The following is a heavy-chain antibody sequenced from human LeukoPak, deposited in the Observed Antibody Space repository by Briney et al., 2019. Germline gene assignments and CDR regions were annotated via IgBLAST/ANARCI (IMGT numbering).Heavy chain of an antibody. Sequence: GGSLTLSCAASGFTFSSYDMHWVRQATGKGLEWVSDIDTAGGTNYPGSVKGRFTISREKSKDSLYHQMNSLRARSTAVYYCARGRYCSSTSCPTVLSLDPWGQGTLVTVSS. J-gene: IGHJ5*02. CDR3: ARGRYCSSTSCPTVLSLDP. CDR1: GFTFSSYD. CDR2: IDTAGGT. D-gene: IGHD2-2*01. V-gene: IGHV3-13*01.